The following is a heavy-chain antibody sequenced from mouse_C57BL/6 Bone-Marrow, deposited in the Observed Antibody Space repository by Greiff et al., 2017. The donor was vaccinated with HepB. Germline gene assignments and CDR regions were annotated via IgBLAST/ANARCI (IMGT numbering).Heavy chain of an antibody. CDR2: IDPSDSYT. Sequence: QVQLQQSGAELVKPGASVKLSCKASGYTFTSYWMQWVKQRPGQGLEWIGEIDPSDSYTNYNQKFKGKATLTVDTSASTAYMQLSSLTSEDSAVYYCARGRLRRFAYWGQGTLVTVSA. V-gene: IGHV1-50*01. D-gene: IGHD3-2*02. CDR1: GYTFTSYW. CDR3: ARGRLRRFAY. J-gene: IGHJ3*01.